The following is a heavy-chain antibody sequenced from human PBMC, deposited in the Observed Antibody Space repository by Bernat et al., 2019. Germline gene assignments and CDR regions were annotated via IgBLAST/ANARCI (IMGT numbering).Heavy chain of an antibody. D-gene: IGHD3-3*01. CDR3: ARRVKGYYDFWSGNEYFDY. Sequence: QVQLVESGGGVVQPGRSLRLSCAASGFTFSSYGMHWVRQAPGKGLEWVAVIGSDGSKKYYADSVKGRFTISRGDSKNKLYLQMNSLRAEDTAVYYFARRVKGYYDFWSGNEYFDYWGQGTLVTVSS. J-gene: IGHJ4*02. V-gene: IGHV3-33*01. CDR2: IGSDGSKK. CDR1: GFTFSSYG.